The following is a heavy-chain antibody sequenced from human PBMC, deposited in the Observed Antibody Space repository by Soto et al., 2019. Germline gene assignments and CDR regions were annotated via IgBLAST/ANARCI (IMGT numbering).Heavy chain of an antibody. CDR3: AKSTAVADLAFDY. CDR2: ISYDGSNK. D-gene: IGHD6-19*01. V-gene: IGHV3-30*18. Sequence: GGSLRLSCAASGFTFSSYGMHWVRQAPGKGLEWVAVISYDGSNKYYADSVKGRFTISRDNSKNTLYLQMNSLRADDTAVYYCAKSTAVADLAFDYWGQGTLVTVSS. CDR1: GFTFSSYG. J-gene: IGHJ4*02.